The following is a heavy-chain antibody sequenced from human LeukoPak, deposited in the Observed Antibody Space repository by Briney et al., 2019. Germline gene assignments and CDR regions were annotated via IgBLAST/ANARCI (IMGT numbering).Heavy chain of an antibody. CDR1: GFTFDDYA. V-gene: IGHV3-9*01. CDR2: ISWNSGSI. D-gene: IGHD1-26*01. Sequence: PGGSLRLSCAASGFTFDDYAVHWVRQAPGKGLEWVSGISWNSGSIGYADSVKGRFTISRDNARNSMYLQMNGLRADDTAVYYCARDGRGKYHLDLWGQGTLVTVSS. J-gene: IGHJ4*02. CDR3: ARDGRGKYHLDL.